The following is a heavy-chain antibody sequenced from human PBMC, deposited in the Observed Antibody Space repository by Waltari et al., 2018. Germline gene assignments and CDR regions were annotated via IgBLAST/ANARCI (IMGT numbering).Heavy chain of an antibody. D-gene: IGHD3-10*01. V-gene: IGHV3-33*08. CDR3: AKGRGFTDGYQYYMDV. Sequence: QVQLVESGGGVVQPGRSLRLSCAASGFTFSSYGMHCVRQAPGKGLEWVAVIWYDGSNKYYADSVKGRFTISRDNSKNTLYLQMNSLRAEDTAMYYCAKGRGFTDGYQYYMDVWGKGTTVTVSS. CDR1: GFTFSSYG. CDR2: IWYDGSNK. J-gene: IGHJ6*03.